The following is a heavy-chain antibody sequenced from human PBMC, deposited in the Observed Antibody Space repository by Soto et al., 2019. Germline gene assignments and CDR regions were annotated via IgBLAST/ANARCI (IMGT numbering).Heavy chain of an antibody. D-gene: IGHD7-27*01. CDR3: TRANWYSEY. J-gene: IGHJ4*02. Sequence: VQLQESGPGLVKPSETLSLTCSVSGGSISNHYWSWIRQPPGKGLEWIGYIYYNGNTNYNPSLKSRVTMSVDTSRNQISLKLTTVTAADTAVYYCTRANWYSEYWGQGTLVTVS. V-gene: IGHV4-59*11. CDR1: GGSISNHY. CDR2: IYYNGNT.